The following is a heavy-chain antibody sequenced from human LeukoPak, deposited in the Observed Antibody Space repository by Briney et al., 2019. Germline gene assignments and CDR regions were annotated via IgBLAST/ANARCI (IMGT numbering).Heavy chain of an antibody. CDR1: GFTFSSYA. CDR2: ISGSDST. D-gene: IGHD3-9*01. CDR3: AKGVRFLDWWILDY. Sequence: GGSLRLSCAASGFTFSSYAMSWVRQAPGRGLEWVSAISGSDSTYYADSVKGRFTISRDNSKNTLYLQMNSLRAEDTAIYYCAKGVRFLDWWILDYWGQGSLVTVSS. V-gene: IGHV3-23*01. J-gene: IGHJ4*02.